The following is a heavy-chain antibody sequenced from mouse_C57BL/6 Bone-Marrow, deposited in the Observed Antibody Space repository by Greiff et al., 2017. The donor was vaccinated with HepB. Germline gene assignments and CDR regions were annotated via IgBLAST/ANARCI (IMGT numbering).Heavy chain of an antibody. CDR3: ARWGEKLRDDGAGFAY. Sequence: EVQLQESGAELVRPGSSVKMSCKTSGYTFTSYGINWVKQRPGQGLEWIGYIYIGNGYTDYNEKFKGKATLTSDTSSSTAYMQLSSLTSEDSAIYFCARWGEKLRDDGAGFAYWGQGTLVTVSA. J-gene: IGHJ3*01. CDR1: GYTFTSYG. CDR2: IYIGNGYT. V-gene: IGHV1-58*01. D-gene: IGHD1-1*01.